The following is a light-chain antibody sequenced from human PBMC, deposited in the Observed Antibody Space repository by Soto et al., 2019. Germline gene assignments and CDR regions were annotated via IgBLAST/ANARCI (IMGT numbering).Light chain of an antibody. V-gene: IGKV1-12*02. Sequence: DIQMNPSPSSVSAAVGDRVTITCRACHGISSWLAWCQQKPGKAPKLLIYTASTLQSGGPSRFSGSGSGTDFTLAISSLQPEDCATYYCQQANSFPWTFGQGTKVEIE. CDR2: TAS. J-gene: IGKJ1*01. CDR1: HGISSW. CDR3: QQANSFPWT.